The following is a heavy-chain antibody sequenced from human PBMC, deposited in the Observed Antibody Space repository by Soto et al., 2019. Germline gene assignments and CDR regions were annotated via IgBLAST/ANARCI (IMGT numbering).Heavy chain of an antibody. CDR1: GFTFSGYG. J-gene: IGHJ4*02. CDR3: ARPGYCTGGSCYFFLY. V-gene: IGHV3-33*01. D-gene: IGHD2-15*01. CDR2: IWYDGSNK. Sequence: GGSLRLSCAASGFTFSGYGMHWVRQAPGKGLEWVAVIWYDGSNKYYVDSVKGRFTISRDNSKNTVDLQMNSLRAEDTAVYYCARPGYCTGGSCYFFLYWGQGTLVTVSS.